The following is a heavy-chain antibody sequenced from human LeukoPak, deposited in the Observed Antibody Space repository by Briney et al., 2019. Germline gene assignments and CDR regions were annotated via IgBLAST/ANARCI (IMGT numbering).Heavy chain of an antibody. CDR2: ISSSSSYI. D-gene: IGHD3-3*01. CDR3: ASMGPSWDYDFWSGYPIDY. J-gene: IGHJ4*02. Sequence: GGSLRLSCAASGFTFSSYSMNWVRQAPGKGLEWVSSISSSSSYIYYADSVKGRFTISRDNAKNSLYLQMNSLRAEDTAVYYCASMGPSWDYDFWSGYPIDYWGQGTLVTVSS. CDR1: GFTFSSYS. V-gene: IGHV3-21*01.